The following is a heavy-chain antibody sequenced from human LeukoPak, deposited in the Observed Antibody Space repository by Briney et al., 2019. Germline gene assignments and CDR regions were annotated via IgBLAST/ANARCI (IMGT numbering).Heavy chain of an antibody. Sequence: GRSLRLSCAASGFTFSSYGMHWVRQAPGKGLEWVAVIWYDGSNKYYADSVKGRFTISRDNSKNTLYLQMNSLRAEDTAVYYCARDLAYSSLDDYWGQGTLVTVSS. CDR2: IWYDGSNK. CDR1: GFTFSSYG. CDR3: ARDLAYSSLDDY. D-gene: IGHD6-6*01. J-gene: IGHJ4*02. V-gene: IGHV3-33*01.